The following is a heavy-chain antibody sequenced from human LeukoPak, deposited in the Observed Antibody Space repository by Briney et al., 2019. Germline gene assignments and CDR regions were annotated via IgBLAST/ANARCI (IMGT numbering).Heavy chain of an antibody. J-gene: IGHJ4*02. CDR2: IDWDDDK. CDR3: ARMSTYYDILTGYWVGYSFDY. D-gene: IGHD3-9*01. V-gene: IGHV2-70*04. CDR1: GFSLSTSGMR. Sequence: SGPTLVNPTQTLTLTCTFSGFSLSTSGMRVSWIRQPPGKALEWLARIDWDDDKFYSTSLKTRLTISKDTSKNQVVLTMTNMGPVDTATYYCARMSTYYDILTGYWVGYSFDYWGQGTLVTVSS.